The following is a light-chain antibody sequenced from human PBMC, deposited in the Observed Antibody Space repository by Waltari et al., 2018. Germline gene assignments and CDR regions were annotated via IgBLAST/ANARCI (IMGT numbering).Light chain of an antibody. Sequence: SYVLTQPPSVSVAPGETVTITCRGDSTGMRHVHGSQQRAGPAPRLVISYNTVRPSGIPERFSGSTSGTTSTLTISRVEAGDEADYYCQVWDRSRDHVFGAGTKVTVL. V-gene: IGLV3-21*04. CDR2: YNT. CDR3: QVWDRSRDHV. CDR1: STGMRH. J-gene: IGLJ1*01.